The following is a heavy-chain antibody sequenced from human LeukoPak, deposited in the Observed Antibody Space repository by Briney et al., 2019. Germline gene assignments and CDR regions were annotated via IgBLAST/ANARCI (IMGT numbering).Heavy chain of an antibody. CDR1: GFTFSSYA. D-gene: IGHD3-22*01. CDR2: ISGSGGST. CDR3: AKSSYYDSSGYYREYYFDY. J-gene: IGHJ4*02. V-gene: IGHV3-23*01. Sequence: GGSLRLSCAASGFTFSSYAMSWVRQAPGKGLEWVSAISGSGGSTYYADSVKGRFTISRDNSKNTLYLQMNSLRAEDTAVYYCAKSSYYDSSGYYREYYFDYWGQGTPVTVSS.